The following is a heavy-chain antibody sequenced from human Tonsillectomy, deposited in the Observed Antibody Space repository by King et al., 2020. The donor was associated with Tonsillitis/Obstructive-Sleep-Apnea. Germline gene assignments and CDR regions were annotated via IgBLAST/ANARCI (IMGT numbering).Heavy chain of an antibody. CDR2: ISSGGSAI. V-gene: IGHV3-11*01. Sequence: VKLVESGGGLVKPGGSLRLSCAASGFTFSDYYMSWIRQAPGKGLEWVSYISSGGSAIFYADSMKGRFTISRDNAKNSLYLQVNSLRVEDTAVYYCARGQSYNYYYMDVWGKGTTVTVSS. CDR3: ARGQSYNYYYMDV. J-gene: IGHJ6*03. CDR1: GFTFSDYY.